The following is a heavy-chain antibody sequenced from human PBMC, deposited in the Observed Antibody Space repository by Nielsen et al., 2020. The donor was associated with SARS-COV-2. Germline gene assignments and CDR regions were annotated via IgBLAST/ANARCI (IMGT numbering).Heavy chain of an antibody. CDR2: INPSGGSS. CDR1: GYTFTSYY. D-gene: IGHD3-3*01. CDR3: ARGPIFGVVSPGY. Sequence: ASVKVSCKASGYTFTSYYMHWVRQAPGQGLEWMGIINPSGGSSTYAQKFRGRVTMTRDTSTSAVYMELSSLRSEDTAVYYCARGPIFGVVSPGYWGQGTLVTVSS. J-gene: IGHJ4*02. V-gene: IGHV1-46*01.